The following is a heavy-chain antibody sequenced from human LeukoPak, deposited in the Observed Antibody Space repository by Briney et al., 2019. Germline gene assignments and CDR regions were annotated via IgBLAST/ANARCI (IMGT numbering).Heavy chain of an antibody. V-gene: IGHV3-15*01. D-gene: IGHD2-2*01. J-gene: IGHJ6*03. Sequence: GGSPRLSCAASGFTFSNAWMSWVRQAPGKGLEWVGRIKSKTDGGTTDYAAPVKGRFTISRDDSKNTLYLQMNSLKTEDTAVYYCTTDRYIVVVPAALLLDTTSYYMDVWGKGTTVTVSS. CDR3: TTDRYIVVVPAALLLDTTSYYMDV. CDR2: IKSKTDGGTT. CDR1: GFTFSNAW.